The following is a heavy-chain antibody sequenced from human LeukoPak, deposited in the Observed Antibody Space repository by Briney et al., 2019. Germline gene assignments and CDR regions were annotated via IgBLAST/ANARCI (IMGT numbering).Heavy chain of an antibody. CDR1: GYTFASYG. CDR2: ISAYNGNT. V-gene: IGHV1-18*01. Sequence: ASVKVSCKASGYTFASYGISWVRQAPGQGLKWMGWISAYNGNTNYAQKLQGRVTMTTDTSTSTAYMELRSLRSDDTAVYYCARVRYYYGSENLYYFDYWGQGTLVTVSS. CDR3: ARVRYYYGSENLYYFDY. J-gene: IGHJ4*02. D-gene: IGHD3-10*01.